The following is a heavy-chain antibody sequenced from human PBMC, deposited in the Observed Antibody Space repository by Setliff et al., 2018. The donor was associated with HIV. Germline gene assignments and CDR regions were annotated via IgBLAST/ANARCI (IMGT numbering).Heavy chain of an antibody. J-gene: IGHJ6*04. V-gene: IGHV1-8*01. D-gene: IGHD3-10*01. CDR1: GHTFSNSD. Sequence: GASVKVSCKASGHTFSNSDIHWVRRATGQGLEWTGWMNPNTGVAGYALKFQGRVTMTRDTSISTAYMELSSLTSEDTAVYWCASGKGVGGVIITGGLDVWGKGTTVTVSS. CDR2: MNPNTGVA. CDR3: ASGKGVGGVIITGGLDV.